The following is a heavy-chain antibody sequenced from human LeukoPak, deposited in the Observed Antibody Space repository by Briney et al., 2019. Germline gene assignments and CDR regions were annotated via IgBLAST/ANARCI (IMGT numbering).Heavy chain of an antibody. CDR2: IYTSGDT. J-gene: IGHJ4*02. D-gene: IGHD2-2*02. CDR1: GFTVSTKY. CDR3: ARGLYTTRHLNHFDY. V-gene: IGHV3-53*01. Sequence: SGGSLRLSCAASGFTVSTKYMSWVRQAPGEGLESVSTIYTSGDTYYAASVKGRFTISRDDSKNTRYLQVNSLRAEDTALYYCARGLYTTRHLNHFDYWGQGTLVTVSS.